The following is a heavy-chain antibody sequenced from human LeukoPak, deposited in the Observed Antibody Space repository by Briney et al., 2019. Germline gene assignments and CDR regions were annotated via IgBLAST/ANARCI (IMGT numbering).Heavy chain of an antibody. CDR2: ISSSSSYI. V-gene: IGHV3-21*01. CDR1: GFTFSSYS. J-gene: IGHJ4*02. D-gene: IGHD6-19*01. Sequence: PGGSLRLSCAASGFTFSSYSMNWVRQAPGKGLEWVSSISSSSSYIYYADSVKGRFTISGDNAKNSLYLQMNSLRAEDTAVYYCARDKRDTVAGIKDYWGQGTLVTVSS. CDR3: ARDKRDTVAGIKDY.